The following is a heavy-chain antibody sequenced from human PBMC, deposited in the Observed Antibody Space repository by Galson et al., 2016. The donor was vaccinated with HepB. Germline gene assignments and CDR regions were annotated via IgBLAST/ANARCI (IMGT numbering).Heavy chain of an antibody. CDR1: GFTFSSYS. V-gene: IGHV3-23*01. CDR3: AKGRYCGGDCYSSDY. CDR2: LTSSGGST. J-gene: IGHJ4*02. D-gene: IGHD2-21*02. Sequence: SLRLSCAASGFTFSSYSMAWVRQAPGKGLEWVSSLTSSGGSTHYTDSVKGRFTISRGNSKNTLYLQMNSLRAEDTAVYYCAKGRYCGGDCYSSDYWGQGTLVTVSS.